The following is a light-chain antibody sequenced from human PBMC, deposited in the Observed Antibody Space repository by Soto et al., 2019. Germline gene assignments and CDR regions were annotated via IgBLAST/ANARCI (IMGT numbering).Light chain of an antibody. J-gene: IGKJ2*01. Sequence: EIVMTQSPGTLSLSPGERATISCRASQVIGSRYLAWYHQKSGQAPRLVIYGASSRATGIPDRFSGSGSGTDFTLTISRLEPEDFGVYYCQQFGSSIPHTFGEGTKLEIK. CDR2: GAS. V-gene: IGKV3-20*01. CDR3: QQFGSSIPHT. CDR1: QVIGSRY.